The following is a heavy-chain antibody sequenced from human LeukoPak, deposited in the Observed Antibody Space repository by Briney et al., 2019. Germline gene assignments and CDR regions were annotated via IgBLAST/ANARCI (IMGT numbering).Heavy chain of an antibody. Sequence: PSETLSLTCAVYGDSFSGYYWSWIRQPPGKGLEWIGEINHSGSTNYSPSLKSRVTISVDTSKNQFSLKLSSVTAADTAVYYCARGLRTVSGATTYYYYGMDVWGQGTTVTVSS. D-gene: IGHD1-26*01. J-gene: IGHJ6*02. V-gene: IGHV4-34*01. CDR3: ARGLRTVSGATTYYYYGMDV. CDR2: INHSGST. CDR1: GDSFSGYY.